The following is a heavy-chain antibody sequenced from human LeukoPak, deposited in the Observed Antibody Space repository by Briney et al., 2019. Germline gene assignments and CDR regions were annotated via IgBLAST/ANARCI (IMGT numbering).Heavy chain of an antibody. Sequence: ASVKVSCKASGGTFSSYAISWVRQAPGQGLEWMGWINPSSGDTKYAQKFRGRVTMTTDTSIRTAYMELSRLRSGDTAVYYCARGIVIVPAAVPPYFDFWGQGSLVTVSS. CDR2: INPSSGDT. V-gene: IGHV1-2*02. J-gene: IGHJ4*02. CDR3: ARGIVIVPAAVPPYFDF. D-gene: IGHD2-2*01. CDR1: GGTFSSYA.